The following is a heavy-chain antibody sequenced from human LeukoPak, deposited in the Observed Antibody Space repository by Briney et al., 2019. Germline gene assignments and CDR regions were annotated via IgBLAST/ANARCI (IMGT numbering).Heavy chain of an antibody. CDR1: GDSVSSRPYY. V-gene: IGHV4-39*01. CDR3: ARQDPSFCTYYDCYPYYFNK. D-gene: IGHD2-21*02. J-gene: IGHJ4*02. CDR2: VNSIGIT. Sequence: PSETLSLACTVSGDSVSSRPYYWAWIRQPPGKGLEWIGSVNSIGITYYNPPLRSRITVSVDPSNNQFSLRLNSLTAADTAVYYCARQDPSFCTYYDCYPYYFNKWGQGARVTVSP.